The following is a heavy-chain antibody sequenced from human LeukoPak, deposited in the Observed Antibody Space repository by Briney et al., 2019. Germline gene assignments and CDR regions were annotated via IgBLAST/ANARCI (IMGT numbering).Heavy chain of an antibody. J-gene: IGHJ4*02. Sequence: GGSLRLSCAASGFTFSSYGMHWVRQAPGKGLEWVAVIWYDGSNKYYADSVKGRFAISRDNSKNTLYLQMNSLRAEDTAVYYCARDLDGSRFDYWGQGTLVTVSS. V-gene: IGHV3-33*01. CDR1: GFTFSSYG. CDR2: IWYDGSNK. CDR3: ARDLDGSRFDY. D-gene: IGHD5-24*01.